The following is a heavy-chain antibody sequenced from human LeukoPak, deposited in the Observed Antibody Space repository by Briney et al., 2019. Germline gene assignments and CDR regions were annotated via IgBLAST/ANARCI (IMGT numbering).Heavy chain of an antibody. V-gene: IGHV4-59*01. D-gene: IGHD2-15*01. CDR2: LYHSGST. CDR1: GGSIFSYY. CDR3: ARSVEGYCRGGSCYYYSYYMDV. Sequence: SETLSLTCTVSGGSIFSYYWSWIRQPPGKGLEWIGHLYHSGSTDYSSSLKSRVTIAVDTSKNQFSLKLSSVTAADTAVYYCARSVEGYCRGGSCYYYSYYMDVWGKGTTVTVSS. J-gene: IGHJ6*03.